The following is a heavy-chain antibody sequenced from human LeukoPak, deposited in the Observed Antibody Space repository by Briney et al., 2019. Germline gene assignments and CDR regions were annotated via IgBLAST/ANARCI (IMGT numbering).Heavy chain of an antibody. V-gene: IGHV4-31*03. Sequence: SETLSLTCTVSGGSISSGGYYWSWIRQHPGKGLEWIGYIYYSGSTYYDPSLKSRVTISVDTSKNQFSLKLSSVTAADTAVYYCARYDYGDYYFDYWGQGTLVTVSS. CDR2: IYYSGST. CDR1: GGSISSGGYY. CDR3: ARYDYGDYYFDY. J-gene: IGHJ4*02. D-gene: IGHD4-17*01.